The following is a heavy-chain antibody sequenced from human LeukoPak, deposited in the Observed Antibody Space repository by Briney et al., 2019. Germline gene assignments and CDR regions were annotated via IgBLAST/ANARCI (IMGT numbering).Heavy chain of an antibody. V-gene: IGHV1-18*01. D-gene: IGHD3-9*01. CDR2: VSAYNGNT. CDR3: ARADYDILTGYYPTTFDY. CDR1: GYTFTSYG. Sequence: GASVKVSCKASGYTFTSYGISWVRQAPGQGLEWMGWVSAYNGNTNYAQKLQGRVTMTTDTSTSTAYMELRSLRSDDTAVYYCARADYDILTGYYPTTFDYWGQGTLVTVSS. J-gene: IGHJ4*02.